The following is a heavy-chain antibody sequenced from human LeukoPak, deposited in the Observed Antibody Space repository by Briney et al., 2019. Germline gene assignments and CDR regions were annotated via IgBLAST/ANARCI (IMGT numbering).Heavy chain of an antibody. CDR3: ARLGMVYDSSGYFDY. D-gene: IGHD3-22*01. Sequence: SETLSLTCAVYGGSFSGYYWSWIRQPPGKGLEWIGEINHSGSTNYNPSLKSRVTISVDTSKNQFSLKLSSVTAADTAVYYCARLGMVYDSSGYFDYWGQGTLVTVFS. V-gene: IGHV4-34*01. CDR2: INHSGST. CDR1: GGSFSGYY. J-gene: IGHJ4*02.